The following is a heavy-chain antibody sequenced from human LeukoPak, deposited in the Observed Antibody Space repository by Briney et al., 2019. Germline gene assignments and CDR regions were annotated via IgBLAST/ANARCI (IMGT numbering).Heavy chain of an antibody. Sequence: GGSLRLSCAASGFTFSSYHMSWVRQAPGKGLEWVSSISGSGGSTYYADSVKGRFTIYRDNSKNTLYLQMNSLRAEDTPVYYFARFGQQLGAFDIWGQGTMVTVSS. CDR1: GFTFSSYH. CDR2: ISGSGGST. CDR3: ARFGQQLGAFDI. V-gene: IGHV3-23*01. D-gene: IGHD6-13*01. J-gene: IGHJ3*02.